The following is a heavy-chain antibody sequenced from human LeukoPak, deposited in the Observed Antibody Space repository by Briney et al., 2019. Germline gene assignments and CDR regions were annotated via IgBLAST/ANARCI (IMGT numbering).Heavy chain of an antibody. CDR3: ARASPDFWSGYRLDY. Sequence: ASVKVSCKASGYTFTGYYMHWVRQAPGQGLEWMGWINPNSGGTNYAQKFQGRVTMTRDTSISTAYMELSRLRSDDTAVYYCARASPDFWSGYRLDYWGQGTLVTVSS. J-gene: IGHJ4*02. V-gene: IGHV1-2*02. CDR2: INPNSGGT. D-gene: IGHD3-3*01. CDR1: GYTFTGYY.